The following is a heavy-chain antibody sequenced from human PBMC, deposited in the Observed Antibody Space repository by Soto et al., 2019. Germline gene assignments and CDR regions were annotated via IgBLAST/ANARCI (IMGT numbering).Heavy chain of an antibody. V-gene: IGHV3-15*01. D-gene: IGHD6-19*01. CDR2: IKSKTDGGTT. CDR1: GFTFSNAW. J-gene: IGHJ4*02. CDR3: TTEGLIAVYPYFDY. Sequence: GGSLRLSCAASGFTFSNAWMSWVRQAPGKGLEWVGRIKSKTDGGTTDYAAPVKGRFTISRDDSKNTLYLQMNSLKTEDTAVYYCTTEGLIAVYPYFDYWGQGTLVTVSS.